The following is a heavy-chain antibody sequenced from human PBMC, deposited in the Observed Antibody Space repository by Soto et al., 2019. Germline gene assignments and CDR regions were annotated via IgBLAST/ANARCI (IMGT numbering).Heavy chain of an antibody. Sequence: QVQLQESGPGLVKPSQTLSLTCTVSGGSISSGDYYWSWIRQPPGTGLEWIGYIYYSGSTYYNPSLKSRVTISVDTSKNQFSLKLSSVTAADTAVYYCARETTVTPDAFDIWGQGTMVTVSS. J-gene: IGHJ3*02. D-gene: IGHD4-17*01. CDR1: GGSISSGDYY. V-gene: IGHV4-30-4*01. CDR2: IYYSGST. CDR3: ARETTVTPDAFDI.